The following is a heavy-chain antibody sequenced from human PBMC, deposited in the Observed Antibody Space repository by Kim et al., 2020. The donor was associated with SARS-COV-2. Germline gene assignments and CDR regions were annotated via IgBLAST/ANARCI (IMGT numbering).Heavy chain of an antibody. CDR2: IYYSGST. CDR1: GGSISSGGYY. J-gene: IGHJ3*02. CDR3: ARDTDDAFDI. Sequence: SETLSLTCTVSGGSISSGGYYWSWLRQHPGKGLEWIGYIYYSGSTYYNPSLKSRVTISVDTSKNQFSLKLSSVTAADTAVYYCARDTDDAFDIWGQGTMVTVSS. V-gene: IGHV4-31*03.